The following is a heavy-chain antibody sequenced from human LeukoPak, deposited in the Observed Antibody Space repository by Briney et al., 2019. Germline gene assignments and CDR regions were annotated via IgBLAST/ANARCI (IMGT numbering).Heavy chain of an antibody. CDR1: GGTFSSYA. V-gene: IGHV1-69*04. CDR3: AMAYYCSGGSCYLGPFDY. J-gene: IGHJ4*02. CDR2: IIPILGIA. Sequence: ASVKVSCKASGGTFSSYAISWVRQAPGQGLEWMGRIIPILGIANYAQKFQGRVTITADKSTSTAYMELSSLRSEDTAVYYCAMAYYCSGGSCYLGPFDYWGQGTLVTVSS. D-gene: IGHD2-15*01.